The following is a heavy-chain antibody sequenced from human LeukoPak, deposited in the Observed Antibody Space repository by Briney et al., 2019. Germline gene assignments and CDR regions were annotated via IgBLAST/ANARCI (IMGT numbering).Heavy chain of an antibody. J-gene: IGHJ4*02. CDR1: GFTFSSYG. V-gene: IGHV3-30*18. Sequence: PGGSLRLSCAASGFTFSSYGMHWVRQAPGKGLEWVAVISYDGSNKYYADSVKGRFTISRDNSKNTLYLQMNSLRAEDTAVYYCAKETSDYWGQGTLVTVSP. CDR3: AKETSDY. CDR2: ISYDGSNK.